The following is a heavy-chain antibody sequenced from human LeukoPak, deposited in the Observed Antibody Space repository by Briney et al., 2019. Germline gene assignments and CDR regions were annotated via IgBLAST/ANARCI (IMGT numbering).Heavy chain of an antibody. V-gene: IGHV4-59*08. CDR2: IYYSGST. D-gene: IGHD3-22*01. CDR1: GGSISSYY. Sequence: SETLSLTCTVSGGSISSYYWSWIRQPLGKGLEWIGYIYYSGSTNYNPSLKSRVTISVDTSKNQFSLKLSSVTAADTAVYYCARWKDYDSSGYYVGLFDYWGQGTLVTVSS. CDR3: ARWKDYDSSGYYVGLFDY. J-gene: IGHJ4*02.